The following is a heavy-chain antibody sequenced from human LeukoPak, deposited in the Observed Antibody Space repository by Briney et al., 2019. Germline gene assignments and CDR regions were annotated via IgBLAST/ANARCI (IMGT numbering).Heavy chain of an antibody. CDR2: IHHSGST. J-gene: IGHJ3*02. V-gene: IGHV4-30-2*01. Sequence: SETLSLTCAVSGGSISSGGYSWSWIRQPPGKGLEWIGYIHHSGSTYYNPSLKSRVTISVDRSKNQFSLKLSSVTAADTAVYYCAGSLRGYRDAFDIWGQGTMVTVSS. CDR3: AGSLRGYRDAFDI. D-gene: IGHD5-12*01. CDR1: GGSISSGGYS.